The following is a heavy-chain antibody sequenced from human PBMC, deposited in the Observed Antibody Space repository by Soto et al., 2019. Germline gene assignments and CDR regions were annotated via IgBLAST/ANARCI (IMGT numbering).Heavy chain of an antibody. V-gene: IGHV1-69*12. Sequence: QVQLVQSGAEVKKPGSSVKVSCKASGGTFSSYAISWVRQAPGQGLEWMGGIIPIFGTANYAQKLQGRVTITAAQSTSTAYMELTSLRSADTAVYYSARIVPPRYSYGIDVWCQGTTVTVSS. CDR1: GGTFSSYA. J-gene: IGHJ6*02. D-gene: IGHD1-26*01. CDR2: IIPIFGTA. CDR3: ARIVPPRYSYGIDV.